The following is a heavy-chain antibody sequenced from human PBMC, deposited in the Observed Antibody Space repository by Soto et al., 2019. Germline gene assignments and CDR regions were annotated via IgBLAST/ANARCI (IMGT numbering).Heavy chain of an antibody. V-gene: IGHV1-69*13. CDR1: GGTFSSYA. J-gene: IGHJ6*02. Sequence: SVKVSCKASGGTFSSYAISWVRQAPGQGLEWMGGIIPIFGTANYAQKFQGRVTITADESTSTAYMELSSLRSEDTAVYYYARDMNYDILTGYPNYYYYGMDVWGQGTTVTVSS. CDR3: ARDMNYDILTGYPNYYYYGMDV. CDR2: IIPIFGTA. D-gene: IGHD3-9*01.